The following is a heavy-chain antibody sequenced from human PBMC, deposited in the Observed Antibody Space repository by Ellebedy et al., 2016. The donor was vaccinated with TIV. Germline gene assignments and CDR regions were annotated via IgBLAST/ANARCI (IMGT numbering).Heavy chain of an antibody. J-gene: IGHJ4*02. V-gene: IGHV3-23*01. CDR2: ISGAGDNT. Sequence: GESLKISCAASGFTFSSFAMHWVRQAPGKGLEWLSVISGAGDNTYDADSVKGRSTITRDNSKNTLYLQMDRLRAEDTAVYYCAKGTSSGFNYDRVGFEYWGQGTLVTVSS. CDR1: GFTFSSFA. CDR3: AKGTSSGFNYDRVGFEY. D-gene: IGHD3-22*01.